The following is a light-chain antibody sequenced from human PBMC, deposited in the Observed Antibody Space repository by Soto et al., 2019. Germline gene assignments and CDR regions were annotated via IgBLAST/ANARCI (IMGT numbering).Light chain of an antibody. V-gene: IGKV1-27*01. CDR3: QKYISASRS. CDR1: QDISNY. CDR2: AAS. J-gene: IGKJ1*01. Sequence: DIQMTQSPSSLSASVGDRVTITCRASQDISNYLAWYQQKPGKVPKLLIYAASTLQSGVPSRFRGSGSGTDFTLTISSLQTEDVATDDCQKYISASRSFGQGTNVEIK.